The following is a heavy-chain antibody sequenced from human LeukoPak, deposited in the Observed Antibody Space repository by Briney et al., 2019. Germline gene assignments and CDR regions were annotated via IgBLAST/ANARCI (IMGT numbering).Heavy chain of an antibody. CDR3: AKGGILWFGDPDYFDY. Sequence: GGSLRPPCAGSGFTFSNSWMGWVRQAPGKGLEWVANVQHIGGVTYYVDSVKGRFTISRDNAKNSVYLQMNSLGADDTAVYYCAKGGILWFGDPDYFDYWGQGTLVTVSS. D-gene: IGHD3-10*01. CDR1: GFTFSNSW. CDR2: VQHIGGVT. J-gene: IGHJ4*02. V-gene: IGHV3-7*01.